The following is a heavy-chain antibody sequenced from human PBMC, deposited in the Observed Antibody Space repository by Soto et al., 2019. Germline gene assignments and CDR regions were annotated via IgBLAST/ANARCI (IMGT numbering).Heavy chain of an antibody. D-gene: IGHD2-2*01. CDR1: GFTFSTYA. CDR2: ISYDGSNK. Sequence: PGGSLRLSCAASGFTFSTYAMQWVRQAPGKGLEWVAVISYDGSNKYYADSAKGRFTISRDNSKNTLYLQMNSLRAEDTAVYYCARDRPSPYCSSTSCSSYFDYWGQGTLVTVSS. V-gene: IGHV3-30-3*01. CDR3: ARDRPSPYCSSTSCSSYFDY. J-gene: IGHJ4*02.